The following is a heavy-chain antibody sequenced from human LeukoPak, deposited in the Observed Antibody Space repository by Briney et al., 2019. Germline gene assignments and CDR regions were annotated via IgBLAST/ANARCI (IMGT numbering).Heavy chain of an antibody. CDR3: AREQYSSTYTNWFDP. D-gene: IGHD6-13*01. CDR1: GLTFSTYS. J-gene: IGHJ5*02. V-gene: IGHV3-21*01. Sequence: PGGSLRLSCVASGLTFSTYSMNWVRQAPGKGLEWVSFISSSSSYIYYADSVKGRFTVSRDNAKNSLYLQVNSLRAEDTAVYYCAREQYSSTYTNWFDPWGQGTLVTVSS. CDR2: ISSSSSYI.